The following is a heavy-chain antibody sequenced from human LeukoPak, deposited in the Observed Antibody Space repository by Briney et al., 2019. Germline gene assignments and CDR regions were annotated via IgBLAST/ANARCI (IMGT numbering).Heavy chain of an antibody. V-gene: IGHV3-7*01. CDR2: IKQDGREK. Sequence: GGSLRLSCAASGFTFSSYWMSWVRQAPGKGLEWVANIKQDGREKNYVESVKGRFTISRDNGKYSLYLEMNSLRAEDTAVYFCARERQGSSYYDGKESFDYWGQGTLVTVSS. CDR3: ARERQGSSYYDGKESFDY. D-gene: IGHD1-26*01. J-gene: IGHJ4*02. CDR1: GFTFSSYW.